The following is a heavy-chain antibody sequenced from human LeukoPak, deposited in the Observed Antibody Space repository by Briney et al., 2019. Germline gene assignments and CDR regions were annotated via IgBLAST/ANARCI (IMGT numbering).Heavy chain of an antibody. V-gene: IGHV4-34*01. J-gene: IGHJ6*03. CDR2: INHSGST. CDR3: ARRRGGNYYYMDV. Sequence: SETLSLTCADYGGSFSGYYWSWIRQPPGKGLEWIGEINHSGSTNYNPSLKGRVTISVDTSKNQFSLKLSSVTAADTAVYYCARRRGGNYYYMDVWGKGTTVTVSS. D-gene: IGHD3-3*01. CDR1: GGSFSGYY.